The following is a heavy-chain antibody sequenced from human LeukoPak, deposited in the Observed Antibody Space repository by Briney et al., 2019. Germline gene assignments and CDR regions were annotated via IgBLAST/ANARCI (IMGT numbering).Heavy chain of an antibody. J-gene: IGHJ6*03. D-gene: IGHD1-1*01. V-gene: IGHV4-59*01. CDR3: ARDHYIAGTQYYYYYMDV. CDR1: GGSISSYY. Sequence: SETLSPTCTVSGGSISSYYWSWVRQPPGKGLEWIGYIYYSGSTNYNPSLKSRVTISVDTSKNQFSLKLSSVTAADTAVYYCARDHYIAGTQYYYYYMDVWGKGTTVTVSS. CDR2: IYYSGST.